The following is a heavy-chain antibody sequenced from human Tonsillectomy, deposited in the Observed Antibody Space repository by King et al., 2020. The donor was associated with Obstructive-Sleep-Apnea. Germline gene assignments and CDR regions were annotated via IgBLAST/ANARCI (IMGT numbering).Heavy chain of an antibody. CDR1: GFTFSSYA. Sequence: QLVESGGGLVQPGGSLRLSCAASGFTFSSYAMSWVRQAPGKGLEWVSAISGSGGSTYYADSVKGRFTISRDNSKNTLYLQMNSLRAEDTAVYYCAKDELVRPNRRPNYYYYGMDVWGQGTTVTVSS. CDR3: AKDELVRPNRRPNYYYYGMDV. V-gene: IGHV3-23*04. CDR2: ISGSGGST. J-gene: IGHJ6*02. D-gene: IGHD1-14*01.